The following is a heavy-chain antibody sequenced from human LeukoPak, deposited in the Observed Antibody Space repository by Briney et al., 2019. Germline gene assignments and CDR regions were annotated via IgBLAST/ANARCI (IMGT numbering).Heavy chain of an antibody. V-gene: IGHV3-23*01. CDR3: AKSDYYDSSGYYYGSDY. D-gene: IGHD3-22*01. J-gene: IGHJ4*02. Sequence: GGSLRLSCAASGFTFSSYAMTWVRQAPGKGLEWVSGISGSGGSTYYADSVKGWFTISRDNSKNTLYVQMNSLRAEDTAVYYCAKSDYYDSSGYYYGSDYWGQGTLVTVSS. CDR1: GFTFSSYA. CDR2: ISGSGGST.